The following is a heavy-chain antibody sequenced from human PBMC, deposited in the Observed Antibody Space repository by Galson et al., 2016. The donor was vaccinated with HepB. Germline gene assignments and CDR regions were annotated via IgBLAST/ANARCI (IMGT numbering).Heavy chain of an antibody. D-gene: IGHD4/OR15-4a*01. V-gene: IGHV1-8*01. J-gene: IGHJ4*02. CDR2: MNPNSGNT. CDR3: ARPTDGTIYYFDS. Sequence: SVKVSCKASGYTFGDYDFNWVRQATGQGLEYMGWMNPNSGNTGYAQKFKGRVTMTTDTSTSTAYMELRSLRSDDTTVYYCARPTDGTIYYFDSWGQGTLGTVSS. CDR1: GYTFGDYD.